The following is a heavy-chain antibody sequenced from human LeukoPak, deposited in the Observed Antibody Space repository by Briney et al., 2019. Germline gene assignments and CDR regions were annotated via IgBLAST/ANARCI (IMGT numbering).Heavy chain of an antibody. J-gene: IGHJ6*02. CDR1: GGTFSSYA. CDR2: ISAYNGNT. V-gene: IGHV1-18*01. CDR3: ARGESNYYYYYGMDV. D-gene: IGHD3-10*01. Sequence: ASVKVSCKASGGTFSSYAISWVRQAPGQGLEWMGWISAYNGNTNYAQKLQGRVTMTTDTSTSTAYMELRSLRSDDTAVYYCARGESNYYYYYGMDVWGQGTTVTVSS.